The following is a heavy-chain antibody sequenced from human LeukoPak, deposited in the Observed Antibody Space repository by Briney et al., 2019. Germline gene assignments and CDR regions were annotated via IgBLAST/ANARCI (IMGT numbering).Heavy chain of an antibody. D-gene: IGHD3-22*01. CDR2: INPSAGST. V-gene: IGHV1-46*01. CDR1: GYTFTSYY. Sequence: ASVKVSCKASGYTFTSYYMHWVRQAPGQGLEWMGIINPSAGSTSYAQKFQGRVTMTRDTSTSTVYMELSSLRSEDTAVYYCARTARSRYYDSSGYFPYYFDYWGQGTLVTVSS. CDR3: ARTARSRYYDSSGYFPYYFDY. J-gene: IGHJ4*02.